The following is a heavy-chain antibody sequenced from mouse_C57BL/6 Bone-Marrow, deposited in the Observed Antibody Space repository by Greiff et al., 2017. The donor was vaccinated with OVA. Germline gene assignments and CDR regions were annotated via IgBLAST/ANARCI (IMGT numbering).Heavy chain of an antibody. Sequence: VQLQQSGAELVKPGASVKLSCTASGYTFTSYWMQWVKQRPGQGLEWIGEIDPSDSYTNYNQKFKGKATLTVDTSSSTAYMQLSSLTSEDSAVYYCARDYGSSYAMDYWGQGTSVTVSS. CDR2: IDPSDSYT. CDR3: ARDYGSSYAMDY. D-gene: IGHD1-1*01. CDR1: GYTFTSYW. J-gene: IGHJ4*01. V-gene: IGHV1-50*01.